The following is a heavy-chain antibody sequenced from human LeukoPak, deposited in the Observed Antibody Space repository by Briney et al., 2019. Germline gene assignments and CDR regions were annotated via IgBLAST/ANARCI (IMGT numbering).Heavy chain of an antibody. D-gene: IGHD3-9*01. Sequence: SETLSLTCAVYGGSFSGYYWSWIRQPPGKGLEWIGEINHSGSTNYNPSLKSRVTISVDTSKNQFSLKLSSVTAADTAVYYCARSADHAWLFDYWGQGTLVTVSS. J-gene: IGHJ4*02. CDR2: INHSGST. CDR1: GGSFSGYY. V-gene: IGHV4-34*01. CDR3: ARSADHAWLFDY.